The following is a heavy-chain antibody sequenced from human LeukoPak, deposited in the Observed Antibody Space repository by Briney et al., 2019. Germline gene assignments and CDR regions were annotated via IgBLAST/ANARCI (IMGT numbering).Heavy chain of an antibody. CDR1: GFTFSSYG. CDR3: AKTRYYYDSSGYLNY. J-gene: IGHJ4*02. CDR2: IWYDASNK. D-gene: IGHD3-22*01. Sequence: GGSLRLSCAASGFTFSSYGMHWVRQAPGKGLEWVAVIWYDASNKYYADSVKGRFAISRDNSKNTLYLQMNSLRAEDTAVYYCAKTRYYYDSSGYLNYWGQGTLVTVSS. V-gene: IGHV3-33*06.